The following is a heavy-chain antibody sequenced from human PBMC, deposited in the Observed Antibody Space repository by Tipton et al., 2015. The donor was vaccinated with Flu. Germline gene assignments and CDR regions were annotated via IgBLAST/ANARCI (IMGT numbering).Heavy chain of an antibody. D-gene: IGHD1-26*01. Sequence: SLRLSCVASGLTFSSYSMNWVRQAPGKGLEWVSSISSGGNYISSADSVKGRFSISRDDAKNSLFLQMNSLRAEDTAVYYCARDYSGTYSIDFWGQGTLVTVSS. CDR3: ARDYSGTYSIDF. CDR1: GLTFSSYS. CDR2: ISSGGNYI. V-gene: IGHV3-21*01. J-gene: IGHJ4*02.